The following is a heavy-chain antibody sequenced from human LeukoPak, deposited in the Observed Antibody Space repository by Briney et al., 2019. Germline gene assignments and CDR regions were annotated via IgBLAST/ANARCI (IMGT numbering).Heavy chain of an antibody. D-gene: IGHD3-10*01. CDR2: IYTSGST. CDR3: ARIYGSGTLYGMDV. CDR1: GGSISSYY. J-gene: IGHJ6*02. V-gene: IGHV4-4*07. Sequence: SETLSLTCTVSGGSISSYYWSWIRQPAGKGLEWIGRIYTSGSTTYNPSLKSRVTMSVDTSKNQFSLKLSSVTAADTAVYYCARIYGSGTLYGMDVWGQGTTVTVSS.